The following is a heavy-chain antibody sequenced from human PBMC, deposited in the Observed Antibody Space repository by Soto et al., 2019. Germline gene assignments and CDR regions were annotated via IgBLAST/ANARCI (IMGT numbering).Heavy chain of an antibody. V-gene: IGHV3-11*01. J-gene: IGHJ4*02. CDR3: ARVRSRRIVLKGMWPDYCDY. CDR1: GFTFSDYY. CDR2: ISSSGSTI. D-gene: IGHD2-8*01. Sequence: QVQLVESGGGLVKPGGSLRLSCAASGFTFSDYYMSWIRQAPGKGLEWVSYISSSGSTIYYADSVKGRFTISRDNAKNSLYLQMNSLRAEDTAVYYCARVRSRRIVLKGMWPDYCDYWGQGTLVTVSS.